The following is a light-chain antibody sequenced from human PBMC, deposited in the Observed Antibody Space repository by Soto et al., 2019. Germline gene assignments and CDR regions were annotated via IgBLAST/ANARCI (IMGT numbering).Light chain of an antibody. J-gene: IGLJ1*01. Sequence: QSALTQPASVSGSPGQSITISCTGTSSDVGGYNYVSWYQQHPGKAPKLMIYEVSNRPSGVSNRFSGSKSGNTASLTISGLQAEDEADYYCTSYTSSSTRLYXFGTXTQLTV. CDR1: SSDVGGYNY. V-gene: IGLV2-14*01. CDR2: EVS. CDR3: TSYTSSSTRLYX.